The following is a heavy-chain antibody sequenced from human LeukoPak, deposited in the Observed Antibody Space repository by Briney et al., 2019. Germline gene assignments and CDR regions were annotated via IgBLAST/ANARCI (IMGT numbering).Heavy chain of an antibody. J-gene: IGHJ6*03. CDR2: MNPNSGNT. Sequence: ASVKVSCKTSGYTFTNFESNWVRQASGHGLEWMGWMNPNSGNTGYAQKFQGRVTITRNTSISTAYMELSSLRSEDTAVYYCARAPSWNYNRYYYYYVDVWGRGTTVTVSS. V-gene: IGHV1-8*03. CDR3: ARAPSWNYNRYYYYYVDV. D-gene: IGHD1-7*01. CDR1: GYTFTNFE.